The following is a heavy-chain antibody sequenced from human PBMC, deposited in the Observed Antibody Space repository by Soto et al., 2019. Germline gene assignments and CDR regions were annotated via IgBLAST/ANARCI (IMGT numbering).Heavy chain of an antibody. J-gene: IGHJ1*01. V-gene: IGHV2-5*02. CDR1: GFSLSTSGVG. D-gene: IGHD4-17*01. CDR2: IYWDDYK. Sequence: SGPTLVNPTQTLTLTCSFSGFSLSTSGVGVGWIRQPPGKALEWVALIYWDDYKRYSPSLKSRLTITKDTSKNQVVLTMTNMDPVNTGTYYCAQRRPTVTPAEYFQHWGQGTLVTVSS. CDR3: AQRRPTVTPAEYFQH.